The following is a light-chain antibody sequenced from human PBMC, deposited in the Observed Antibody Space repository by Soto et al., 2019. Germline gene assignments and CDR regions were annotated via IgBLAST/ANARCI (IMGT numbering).Light chain of an antibody. CDR3: SSHAGAVV. CDR2: EGS. J-gene: IGLJ2*01. V-gene: IGLV2-23*01. Sequence: QSALTQPASVSGSPGQSITLSCTRTSSGVENYNLVSWYQHRPGKAPKLIIYEGSQRPSGVSDRFSGSKSGNTASLTISGLRTEDEADSYCSSHAGAVVFGGGTKLTVL. CDR1: SSGVENYNL.